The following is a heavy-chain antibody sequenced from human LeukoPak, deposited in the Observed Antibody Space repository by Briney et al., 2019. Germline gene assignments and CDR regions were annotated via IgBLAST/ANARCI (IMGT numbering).Heavy chain of an antibody. CDR3: ARMRRGSSWYWNFDY. CDR1: GGSFSGYY. CDR2: INHSGST. D-gene: IGHD6-13*01. J-gene: IGHJ4*02. V-gene: IGHV4-34*01. Sequence: PSETLSLTCAVYGGSFSGYYWSWIRQPPGKGLEWIGEINHSGSTNYNPSLKSRVTISVDTSKNQFSLKLSSVTAADTAVYYCARMRRGSSWYWNFDYWGQGTLVTVSS.